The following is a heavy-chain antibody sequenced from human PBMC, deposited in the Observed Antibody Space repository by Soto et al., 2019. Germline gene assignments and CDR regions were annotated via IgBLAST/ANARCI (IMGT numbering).Heavy chain of an antibody. CDR2: ISGSGGST. CDR1: GFTFSSYA. CDR3: EKTDSSAYYYTDLDY. Sequence: GGSLRLSCVASGFTFSSYAMSWVRQAPGKGLEWVSAISGSGGSTYYADSVKGRFTISRDNSKNTLYLQMNSLRVEDTAVYYCEKTDSSAYYYTDLDYWGQGTLVTVSS. J-gene: IGHJ4*02. V-gene: IGHV3-23*01. D-gene: IGHD3-22*01.